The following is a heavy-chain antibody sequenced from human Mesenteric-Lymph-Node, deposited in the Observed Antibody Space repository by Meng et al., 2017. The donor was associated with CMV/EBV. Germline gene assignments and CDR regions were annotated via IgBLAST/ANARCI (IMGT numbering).Heavy chain of an antibody. V-gene: IGHV3-66*01. J-gene: IGHJ4*02. CDR2: IYSGGST. CDR3: ARDEYCSGGSCYSAY. Sequence: SGFPVSSNYMSWVRQAPGKGLEWVSLIYSGGSTFYADSVKGRFTISRDNSMNTLYLQMNSLRAEDTAVYFCARDEYCSGGSCYSAYWGQGTLVTVSS. CDR1: GFPVSSNY. D-gene: IGHD2-15*01.